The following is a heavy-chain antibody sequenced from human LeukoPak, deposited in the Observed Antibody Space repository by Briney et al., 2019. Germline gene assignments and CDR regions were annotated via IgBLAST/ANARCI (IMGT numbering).Heavy chain of an antibody. CDR2: IGAHNGET. D-gene: IGHD3-10*01. CDR3: ARDYHPSGTSFEDCFDP. J-gene: IGHJ5*02. Sequence: ASVKVSCKASGYTFTSYGISWVRQAPGQGLEWMGWIGAHNGETNYAQRLQDRVTMTTDTSTSTAYMELRSLRSDDTAMYYCARDYHPSGTSFEDCFDPWGQGTLVTVSS. CDR1: GYTFTSYG. V-gene: IGHV1-18*01.